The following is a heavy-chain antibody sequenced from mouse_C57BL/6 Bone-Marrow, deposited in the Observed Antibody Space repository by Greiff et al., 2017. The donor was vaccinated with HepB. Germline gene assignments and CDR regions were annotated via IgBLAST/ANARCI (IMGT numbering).Heavy chain of an antibody. Sequence: QVQLQQSGTELVKPGASVKLSCKASGYTFTSYWMHWVKQRPGQGLEWIGNINPSNGGTNYNEKFKSKATLTVDKSSSTAYMQLSSLTSEDSAVYYCARGELGLGYFDVWGTGTTVTVSS. CDR1: GYTFTSYW. CDR3: ARGELGLGYFDV. V-gene: IGHV1-53*01. J-gene: IGHJ1*03. CDR2: INPSNGGT. D-gene: IGHD4-1*01.